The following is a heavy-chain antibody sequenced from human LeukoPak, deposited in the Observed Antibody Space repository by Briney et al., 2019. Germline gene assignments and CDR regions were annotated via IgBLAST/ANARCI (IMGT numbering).Heavy chain of an antibody. CDR1: GYTFTSHG. CDR2: ISAYNGNT. D-gene: IGHD6-6*01. CDR3: AKDDARGYYGMDV. Sequence: ASVKVSCKASGYTFTSHGISWVRQAPGQGLEWMGWISAYNGNTNYAQKLQGRVTMTTDTSTSTAYMELRSLRSDDTAVYYCAKDDARGYYGMDVWGQGTTVTVSS. V-gene: IGHV1-18*01. J-gene: IGHJ6*02.